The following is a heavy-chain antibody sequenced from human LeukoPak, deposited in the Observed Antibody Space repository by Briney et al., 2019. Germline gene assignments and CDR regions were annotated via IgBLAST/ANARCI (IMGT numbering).Heavy chain of an antibody. J-gene: IGHJ4*02. V-gene: IGHV3-48*04. Sequence: GGSLRLSCAASGFTFSTNSMNWVRQAPGKGLEWVSYISSTGGTIYYADSMKGRFTISRDNAKNTLYLQMNSLRAEDTAVYYCARVSSSSWWALDYWGQGTLVTVSS. D-gene: IGHD6-13*01. CDR2: ISSTGGTI. CDR1: GFTFSTNS. CDR3: ARVSSSSWWALDY.